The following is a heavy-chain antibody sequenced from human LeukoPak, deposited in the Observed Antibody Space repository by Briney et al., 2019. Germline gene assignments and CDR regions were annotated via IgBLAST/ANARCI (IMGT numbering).Heavy chain of an antibody. CDR3: ARVDPYDFWSGYYDY. J-gene: IGHJ4*02. CDR2: INHSGST. Sequence: SETLSLTCAVYGGSFSGYYWSWIRQPPGKGLEWIGEINHSGSTNYNPSLKSRVTISVDTSKNQFSLKLSSVTAADTAVYYCARVDPYDFWSGYYDYWGQGTLVTVSS. CDR1: GGSFSGYY. D-gene: IGHD3-3*01. V-gene: IGHV4-34*01.